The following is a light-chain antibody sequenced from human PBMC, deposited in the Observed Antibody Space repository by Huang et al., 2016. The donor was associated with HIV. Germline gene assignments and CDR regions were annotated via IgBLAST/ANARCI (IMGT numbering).Light chain of an antibody. CDR3: QQYGSWPLT. CDR1: QSVSISH. J-gene: IGKJ4*01. Sequence: EIVLTQSPGTLSLSPGERATLSCRASQSVSISHLAWYQQKPGQAPSLLIYDASSRAIGIPDRCSGSGSGTDFTLTISSLEPEDFAVYYCQQYGSWPLTFGGGTKVEIK. V-gene: IGKV3-20*01. CDR2: DAS.